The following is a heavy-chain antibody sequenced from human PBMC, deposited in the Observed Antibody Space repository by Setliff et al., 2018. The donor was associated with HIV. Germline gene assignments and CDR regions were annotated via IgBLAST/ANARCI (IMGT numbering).Heavy chain of an antibody. CDR3: ARCREAVTINYYYYYMDV. D-gene: IGHD6-19*01. CDR2: FDPDDGET. CDR1: GYSLTELS. Sequence: ASVKVSCKVSGYSLTELSMQGVREAPGKGLEWMGGFDPDDGETVYAQQFQGRVTMTRDTSISTAYMELSRLRSDDTAVYYCARCREAVTINYYYYYMDVWGKGSMVTVSS. V-gene: IGHV1-24*01. J-gene: IGHJ6*03.